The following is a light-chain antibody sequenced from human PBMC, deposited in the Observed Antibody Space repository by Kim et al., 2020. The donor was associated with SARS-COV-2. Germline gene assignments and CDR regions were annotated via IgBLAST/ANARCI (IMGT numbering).Light chain of an antibody. CDR2: GAS. J-gene: IGKJ2*01. CDR3: QQYGSSMYT. V-gene: IGKV3-20*01. CDR1: QSVSSSY. Sequence: LSPGERAPLSCRASQSVSSSYLAWYQQKPGHAPRLLIYGASSRATGIPDRFSGSGSGTDFTLTISRLEPEDFAVYYCQQYGSSMYTFGQGTKLEI.